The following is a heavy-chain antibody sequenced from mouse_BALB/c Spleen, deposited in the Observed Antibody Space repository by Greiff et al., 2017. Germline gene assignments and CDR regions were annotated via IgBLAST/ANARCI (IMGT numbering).Heavy chain of an antibody. Sequence: VQLQQSGPGLVAPSQSLSISCTVSGFSLTSYGVHWVRQPPGKGLEWLGVIWAGGSTNYNSALMSRLSISKDNSKNQVFLKRNSLQTDDTARYYCARGYLRYFDYWGQGTTLTVSS. V-gene: IGHV2-9*02. CDR1: GFSLTSYG. CDR2: IWAGGST. J-gene: IGHJ2*01. CDR3: ARGYLRYFDY. D-gene: IGHD5-5*01.